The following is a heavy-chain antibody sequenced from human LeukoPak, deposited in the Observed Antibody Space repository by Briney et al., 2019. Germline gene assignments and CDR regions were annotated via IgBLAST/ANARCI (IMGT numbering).Heavy chain of an antibody. J-gene: IGHJ4*02. V-gene: IGHV3-21*01. CDR1: GFTFSSYS. D-gene: IGHD3-22*01. CDR3: ARTLNYYDSRGYSYYFDY. CDR2: ISSSSSYI. Sequence: GGSLRLSCAASGFTFSSYSMNWVRQAPGKGLEWVSSISSSSSYIYYADSVKGRFTISRDNAKNSLYLQMNSLRAEDTAVYYCARTLNYYDSRGYSYYFDYWGQGTLVTVSS.